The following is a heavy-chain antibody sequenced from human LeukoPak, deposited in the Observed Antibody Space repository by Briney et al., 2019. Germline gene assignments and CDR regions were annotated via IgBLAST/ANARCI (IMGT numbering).Heavy chain of an antibody. CDR2: ISGSGGST. D-gene: IGHD2-2*01. V-gene: IGHV3-23*01. CDR3: AKPPGPIVVVPAY. J-gene: IGHJ4*02. CDR1: GFTFSSYA. Sequence: PGGSLRLSCAASGFTFSSYAMSWVRQAPGKGLEWVSAISGSGGSTYYADSVKGRFTISKDNSKNTLYLQMNSLRAEDTAVYYCAKPPGPIVVVPAYWGQGTLVTVSS.